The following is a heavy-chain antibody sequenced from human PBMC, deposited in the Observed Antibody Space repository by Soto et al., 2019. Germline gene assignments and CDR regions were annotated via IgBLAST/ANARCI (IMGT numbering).Heavy chain of an antibody. CDR1: GFPFTSYG. V-gene: IGHV3-30*03. Sequence: GGSLRLSCAASGFPFTSYGMHWVRQALGKGLEWVAVISYDGSNKYYADSVKGRFTISRDNSKNTLYLQMNSLRAEDTAVYYCATAMVTPSGIDYWGQGTLVTVSS. CDR3: ATAMVTPSGIDY. J-gene: IGHJ4*02. D-gene: IGHD2-21*02. CDR2: ISYDGSNK.